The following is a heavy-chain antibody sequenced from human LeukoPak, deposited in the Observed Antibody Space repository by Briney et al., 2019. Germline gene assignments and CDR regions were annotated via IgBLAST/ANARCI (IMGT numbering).Heavy chain of an antibody. V-gene: IGHV3-23*01. CDR2: ISVSGENT. Sequence: GGSLRLSCAASGFTFSSHAMAWVRQVPGRGLEWVSSISVSGENTYFADSVKGRLTISRDNSRSTVYLQMNTLRADDTAIYYCVREAGFVHPTNWFDPWGQGTLVSVSS. CDR1: GFTFSSHA. J-gene: IGHJ5*02. D-gene: IGHD2-8*01. CDR3: VREAGFVHPTNWFDP.